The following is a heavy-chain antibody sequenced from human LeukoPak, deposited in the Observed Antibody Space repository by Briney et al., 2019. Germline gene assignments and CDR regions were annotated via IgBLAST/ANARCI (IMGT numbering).Heavy chain of an antibody. CDR3: ARTPPRGYSNYYFDH. CDR1: GYSFTSYW. CDR2: IYPGDSDT. D-gene: IGHD4-11*01. Sequence: GESLKISCKGSGYSFTSYWIGWVRQMPGKGLEWMGIIYPGDSDTRYSPSFQGQVTISADKSISTAYLQWSSLKASDTAMYYCARTPPRGYSNYYFDHWGQGTLVTVSS. V-gene: IGHV5-51*01. J-gene: IGHJ4*02.